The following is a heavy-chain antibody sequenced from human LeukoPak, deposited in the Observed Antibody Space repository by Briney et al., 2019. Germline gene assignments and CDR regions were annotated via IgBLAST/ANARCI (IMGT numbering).Heavy chain of an antibody. CDR2: IYTSGRT. V-gene: IGHV4-4*07. CDR1: GGSISYYY. Sequence: SETLSLTCTVSGGSISYYYWNWIRQPAGKGLEWIGRIYTSGRTYYNPSLKSRVTISVDTSKNQFSLKLSSVTAADTAVYYCAGQYYYGSGSWPNYYYYYYMDVWGKGTTVTISS. D-gene: IGHD3-10*01. CDR3: AGQYYYGSGSWPNYYYYYYMDV. J-gene: IGHJ6*03.